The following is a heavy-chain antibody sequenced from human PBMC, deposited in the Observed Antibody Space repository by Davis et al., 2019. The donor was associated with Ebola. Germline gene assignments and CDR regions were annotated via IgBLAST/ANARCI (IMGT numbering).Heavy chain of an antibody. CDR2: IKRKTDGGTT. CDR1: GFTLNNAW. V-gene: IGHV3-15*01. Sequence: GESLKISCAASGFTLNNAWMSWVRQAPGKGLEWVGLIKRKTDGGTTDYAAPVKGRFAMSRNDSKNTLYLQMNSLKTEDTAVYYCTADVVPAATRGVYYYYYYMDVWGKGTTVTVSS. J-gene: IGHJ6*03. D-gene: IGHD2-2*01. CDR3: TADVVPAATRGVYYYYYYMDV.